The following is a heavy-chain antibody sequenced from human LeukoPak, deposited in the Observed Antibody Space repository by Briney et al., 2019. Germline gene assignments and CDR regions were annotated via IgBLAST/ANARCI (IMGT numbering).Heavy chain of an antibody. Sequence: SETLSLTCTVSGGSISSYYWSWIRQPPGKGLGWIGYIYYSGSTNYNPSLKSRVTISVDTSKNQFSLKLSSVTAADTAVYYCARGHWGYCSSTSCSNFDYWGQGTLVTVSS. CDR1: GGSISSYY. J-gene: IGHJ4*02. CDR3: ARGHWGYCSSTSCSNFDY. D-gene: IGHD2-2*01. V-gene: IGHV4-59*01. CDR2: IYYSGST.